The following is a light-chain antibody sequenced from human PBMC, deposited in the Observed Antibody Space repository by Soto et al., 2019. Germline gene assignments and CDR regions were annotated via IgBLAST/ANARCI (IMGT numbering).Light chain of an antibody. J-gene: IGKJ1*01. CDR3: QQYNDYPWT. V-gene: IGKV1-5*01. CDR2: DAS. CDR1: QSIRSW. Sequence: DIQMTQSPSTLSASVGDRVTITCRASQSIRSWLAWYQQKPGKAPKLLIFDASSLESGVPLRFSGSGSGTDFTLTISSLQHDDFATYYCQQYNDYPWTFGHGTRVEIK.